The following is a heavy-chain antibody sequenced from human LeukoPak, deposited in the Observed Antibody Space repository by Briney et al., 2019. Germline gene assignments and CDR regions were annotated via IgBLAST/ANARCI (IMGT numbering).Heavy chain of an antibody. D-gene: IGHD3-9*01. J-gene: IGHJ4*02. CDR1: GFTFSSYA. CDR2: ISYDGSNK. Sequence: GSLRLSCAASGFTFSSYAMHWVRQAPGKGLEWVAVISYDGSNKYYADSVKGRFTISRDNSKNTLYLQMNSLRAEDTAVYYCAKRGILGGYYVFDYWGQGTLVTVSS. V-gene: IGHV3-30*04. CDR3: AKRGILGGYYVFDY.